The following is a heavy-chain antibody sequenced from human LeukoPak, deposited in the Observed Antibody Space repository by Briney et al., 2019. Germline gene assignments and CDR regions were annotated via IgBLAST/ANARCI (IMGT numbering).Heavy chain of an antibody. J-gene: IGHJ3*02. CDR2: IIPNSGGT. CDR1: GYTFTDYY. D-gene: IGHD5-12*01. Sequence: ASVKVSCKASGYTFTDYYMHWGRQSPGQGPEWMGWIIPNSGGTNYAQSCKCWGTMTRDTSISTAYMELTSLTSDDTAVYYCARDLPKTGYVGAFDIWGQGTMVTVSS. CDR3: ARDLPKTGYVGAFDI. V-gene: IGHV1-2*04.